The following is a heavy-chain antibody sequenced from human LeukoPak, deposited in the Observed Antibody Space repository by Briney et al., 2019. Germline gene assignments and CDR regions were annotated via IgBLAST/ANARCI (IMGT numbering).Heavy chain of an antibody. CDR3: ARANRITIFGVVRPFDY. CDR1: GYTFTGYY. V-gene: IGHV1-2*02. D-gene: IGHD3-3*01. CDR2: INPNSGGT. J-gene: IGHJ4*02. Sequence: ASVKVSCKASGYTFTGYYMHWVRQAPGQGLEGMGWINPNSGGTNYAQKFQGRVTMTRDTSISTAYMELSRLRSDDTAVYYCARANRITIFGVVRPFDYWGQGTLVTVSS.